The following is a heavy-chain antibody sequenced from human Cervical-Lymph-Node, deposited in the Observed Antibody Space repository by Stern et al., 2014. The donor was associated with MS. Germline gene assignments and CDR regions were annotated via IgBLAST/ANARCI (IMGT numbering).Heavy chain of an antibody. CDR1: GGSISSGDYY. J-gene: IGHJ5*02. CDR3: ASANCSSTSCPNWFDP. D-gene: IGHD2-2*01. Sequence: QVQLQESGPGLVKPSQTLSLTCTVSGGSISSGDYYWSWIRQPPGKGLEWIGYIYYSGSTYYNTSLKSRVTISVDTSKIQFSLKLSAVTAADTAVYYCASANCSSTSCPNWFDPWGQGTLVTVSS. CDR2: IYYSGST. V-gene: IGHV4-30-4*01.